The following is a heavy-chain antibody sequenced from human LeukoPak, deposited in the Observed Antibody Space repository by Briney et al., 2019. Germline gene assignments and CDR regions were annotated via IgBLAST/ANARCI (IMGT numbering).Heavy chain of an antibody. V-gene: IGHV4-38-2*02. D-gene: IGHD3-9*01. Sequence: SETLSLTCTVSGYSISSGYYWGWIRQPPGKGLEWIGSIYHSGSTYYNPSLKSRVTISVDTSKNQFSLKLSSVTAADTAVYYCARAFLGYFDWLLRDYYYYYMDVWGKGTTVTVSS. CDR3: ARAFLGYFDWLLRDYYYYYMDV. CDR2: IYHSGST. CDR1: GYSISSGYY. J-gene: IGHJ6*03.